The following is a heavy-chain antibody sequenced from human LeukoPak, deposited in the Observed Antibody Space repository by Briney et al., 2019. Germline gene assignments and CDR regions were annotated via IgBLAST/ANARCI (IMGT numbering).Heavy chain of an antibody. V-gene: IGHV3-33*01. CDR3: ARSRSSSSSYYFDY. J-gene: IGHJ4*02. CDR2: IRYDGSNK. D-gene: IGHD6-6*01. Sequence: GGSLRLSCAASGFTFSSYGMHWVRQAPGKGLEWVAVIRYDGSNKYYANSVKGRFTISRDNSKNTLYLQMNSLRAEDTAVYYCARSRSSSSSYYFDYWGQGTLVTVSS. CDR1: GFTFSSYG.